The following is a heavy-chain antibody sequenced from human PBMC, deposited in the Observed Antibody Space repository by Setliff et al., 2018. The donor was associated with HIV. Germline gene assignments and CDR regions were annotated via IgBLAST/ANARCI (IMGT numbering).Heavy chain of an antibody. Sequence: PSETLSLTCAVYGGSLNDYYWSWIRLPPGKGLEWIGEINHSGSTNYNPSLKSRVAISMDTSKNQFSLELSSVTAADTALYYCARTITTFGVIGRGGRMDVWGKGTTVTVSS. J-gene: IGHJ6*04. CDR3: ARTITTFGVIGRGGRMDV. CDR2: INHSGST. V-gene: IGHV4-34*01. CDR1: GGSLNDYY. D-gene: IGHD3-3*01.